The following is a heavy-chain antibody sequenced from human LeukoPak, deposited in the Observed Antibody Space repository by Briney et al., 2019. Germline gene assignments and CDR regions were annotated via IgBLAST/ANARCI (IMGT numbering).Heavy chain of an antibody. J-gene: IGHJ6*02. V-gene: IGHV4-59*01. CDR2: IHYSWST. Sequence: SETLSLTCTVSGGXLNSYYCSWIRQPPGKGLEGVGDIHYSWSTKYNPSLKSRVTISVGSSKKQFSLKMRSVTAADTAVYYCARGGSGYDSFYYYGMDVWGQGTTVTVSS. CDR3: ARGGSGYDSFYYYGMDV. D-gene: IGHD5-12*01. CDR1: GGXLNSYY.